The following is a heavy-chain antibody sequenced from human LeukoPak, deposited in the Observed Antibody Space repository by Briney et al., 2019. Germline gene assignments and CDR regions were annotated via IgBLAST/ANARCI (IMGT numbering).Heavy chain of an antibody. CDR3: TRVGYIDEGIDY. V-gene: IGHV3-7*04. J-gene: IGHJ4*02. CDR1: GFTVGLYW. Sequence: GGSLRLSCAASGFTVGLYWMSWVRQAPGKGLEWVANIKQDGSKKSYVDSVKGRFTISRDNAKNSLYLQMNSLRAEDTAIYYCTRVGYIDEGIDYWGQGTLVTVSS. CDR2: IKQDGSKK. D-gene: IGHD5-24*01.